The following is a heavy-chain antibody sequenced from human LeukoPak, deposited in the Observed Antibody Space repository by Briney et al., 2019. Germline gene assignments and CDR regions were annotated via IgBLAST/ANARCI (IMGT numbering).Heavy chain of an antibody. CDR2: INTNTRNP. J-gene: IGHJ6*02. Sequence: GASVKVSCKASGYTFTRDAMNWVRQAPGQGFEWMGWINTNTRNPTYAQGFTGRFVFSLDTSVSTAYLQNSSLKAEDTAVYYCARGGGNGIVWGQGTTVTVSS. D-gene: IGHD2-15*01. V-gene: IGHV7-4-1*02. CDR1: GYTFTRDA. CDR3: ARGGGNGIV.